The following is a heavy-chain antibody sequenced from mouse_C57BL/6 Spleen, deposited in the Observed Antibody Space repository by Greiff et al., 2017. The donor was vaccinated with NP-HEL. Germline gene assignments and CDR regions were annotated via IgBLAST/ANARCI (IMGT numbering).Heavy chain of an antibody. V-gene: IGHV1-19*01. CDR3: ARSEDYGSSYAYFDY. D-gene: IGHD1-1*01. CDR1: GYTFTDYY. CDR2: INPYNGGT. J-gene: IGHJ2*01. Sequence: VQLQQSGPVLVKPGASVKMSCKASGYTFTDYYMNWVKQSHGKSLEWIGVINPYNGGTSYNQKFKGKATLTVDKSSSTAYMELNSLTSEDSAVYYCARSEDYGSSYAYFDYWGQGTTLTVSS.